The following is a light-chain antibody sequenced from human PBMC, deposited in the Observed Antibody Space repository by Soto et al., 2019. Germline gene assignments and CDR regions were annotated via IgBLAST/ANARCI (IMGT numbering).Light chain of an antibody. J-gene: IGKJ2*01. CDR2: AAS. CDR1: QSISSY. V-gene: IGKV1-39*01. CDR3: QQSYSTPPEYT. Sequence: DIQMTQSPSSLSASVGHRVTITCRASQSISSYLNWYQQKPGKAPKLLIYAASSLQSGVPSRFSGSGSGTDFTLTISSLQPEDFATYYCQQSYSTPPEYTFGQGTKLEIK.